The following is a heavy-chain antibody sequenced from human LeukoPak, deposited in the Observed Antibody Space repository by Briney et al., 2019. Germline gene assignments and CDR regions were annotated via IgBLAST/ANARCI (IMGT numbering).Heavy chain of an antibody. V-gene: IGHV3-33*01. D-gene: IGHD6-13*01. CDR3: ARGGEQQLVPTGTPFDY. J-gene: IGHJ4*02. CDR1: GFTLSTYG. Sequence: GRSLRLSCAASGFTLSTYGMHWVRQAPGKGLEWVAVIWYDGSNKYYADSVKGRFTISRDNSKNTLYLQMNSLSAEDTAVYYCARGGEQQLVPTGTPFDYWGQGTLVTVSS. CDR2: IWYDGSNK.